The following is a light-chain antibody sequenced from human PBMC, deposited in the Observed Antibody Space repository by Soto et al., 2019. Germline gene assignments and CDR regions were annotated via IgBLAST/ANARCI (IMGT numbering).Light chain of an antibody. V-gene: IGKV1-5*03. CDR3: QHYNSYSEA. Sequence: DIQMAQATSTLSGSVGDRVTITCRASQTISSWLAWSQQKPGKAPKFLIYKASTLKSGVPSSVSGSGSGTEFTLTIIILQPDDCATYYCQHYNSYSEAFGQVTKVDIK. CDR2: KAS. J-gene: IGKJ1*01. CDR1: QTISSW.